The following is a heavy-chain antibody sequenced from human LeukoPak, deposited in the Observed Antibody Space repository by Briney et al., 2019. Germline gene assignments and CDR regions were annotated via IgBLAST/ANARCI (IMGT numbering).Heavy chain of an antibody. J-gene: IGHJ5*02. D-gene: IGHD6-13*01. CDR2: ISAYNGNT. CDR1: GYTFTSYG. CDR3: ARAEPLIAAAGINWFDP. Sequence: EASVKVPCKASGYTFTSYGISWVRQAPGQGLEWMGWISAYNGNTNYAQKLQGRVTMTTDTSTSTAYMELRSLRSDDTAVYYCARAEPLIAAAGINWFDPWGQGTLVTVSS. V-gene: IGHV1-18*01.